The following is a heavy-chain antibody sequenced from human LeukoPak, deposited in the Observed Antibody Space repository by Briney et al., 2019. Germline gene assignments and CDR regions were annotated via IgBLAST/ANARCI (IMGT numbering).Heavy chain of an antibody. Sequence: SETLSLTYTVSGFSISTYYWSWFRQPAGKGLEWIGRIHSSGNTNYNPSLQSRFSLSIDTSQNQFSLRLTSLTAADTAVYFCARDVGKAYWGQGLLAIVSS. V-gene: IGHV4-4*07. CDR3: ARDVGKAY. D-gene: IGHD4-23*01. J-gene: IGHJ4*02. CDR1: GFSISTYY. CDR2: IHSSGNT.